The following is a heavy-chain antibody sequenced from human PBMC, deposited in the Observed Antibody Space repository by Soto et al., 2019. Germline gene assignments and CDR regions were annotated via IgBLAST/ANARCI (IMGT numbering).Heavy chain of an antibody. Sequence: QVHLVQSGAEVKKPGASVKVSCKGSGYAFTTYGITWVRQAPGQGLEWMGWISAHIGNTNYAQKLQGRVTVTSDTSTSTAYMELRSLRSDDTAVYYCARGRYGDYWGQGALVTVSS. CDR3: ARGRYGDY. J-gene: IGHJ4*02. D-gene: IGHD1-1*01. V-gene: IGHV1-18*01. CDR2: ISAHIGNT. CDR1: GYAFTTYG.